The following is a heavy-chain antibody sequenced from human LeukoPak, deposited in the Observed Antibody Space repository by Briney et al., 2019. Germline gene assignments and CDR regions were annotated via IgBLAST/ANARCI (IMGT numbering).Heavy chain of an antibody. D-gene: IGHD6-13*01. CDR1: GGSISSYY. J-gene: IGHJ5*02. V-gene: IGHV4-59*01. CDR2: IYYSGST. Sequence: SETLSLTCTVSGGSISSYYWSWIRQPPGKGLEWIGYIYYSGSTNYNPSLKSRVTISVDTSKNQFSLKLSSVTAADTAVYHCARVTIAAAGTLWFDPWGQGTLVTVSS. CDR3: ARVTIAAAGTLWFDP.